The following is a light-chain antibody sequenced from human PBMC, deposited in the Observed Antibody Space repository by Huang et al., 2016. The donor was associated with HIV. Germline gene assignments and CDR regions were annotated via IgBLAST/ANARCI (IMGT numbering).Light chain of an antibody. CDR1: QDITND. J-gene: IGKJ1*01. Sequence: AIQLTHSPSSLSSSVGDRVTITCRASQDITNDLVWYQQKPGKDPKRLISAASTLLSGVPSRFSGSAAGTEFTLTISSLQPEDFATYFCLQDFNYPRTFGQGTRVEIK. CDR2: AAS. CDR3: LQDFNYPRT. V-gene: IGKV1-6*02.